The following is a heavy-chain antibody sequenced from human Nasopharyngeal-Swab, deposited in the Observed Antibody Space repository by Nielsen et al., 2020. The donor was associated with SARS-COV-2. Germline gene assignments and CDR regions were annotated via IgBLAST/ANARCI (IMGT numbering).Heavy chain of an antibody. CDR3: ARVLPFRITGNSGMDV. CDR2: ISPTDGST. Sequence: ASVKVSCKASGYTFTSYYLHWVRQAPGQGLEWMGLISPTDGSTSYAQKFEGRVTMTRVTSTSTVYMELNSLGSEDTAVYYCARVLPFRITGNSGMDVWGQGTTVTVSS. J-gene: IGHJ6*02. V-gene: IGHV1-46*01. D-gene: IGHD1-20*01. CDR1: GYTFTSYY.